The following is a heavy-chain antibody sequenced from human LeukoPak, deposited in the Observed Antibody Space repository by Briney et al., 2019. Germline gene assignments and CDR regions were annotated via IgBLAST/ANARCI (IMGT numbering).Heavy chain of an antibody. CDR3: ARDLGDYNNYGEMAI. CDR1: GFTFSSYA. CDR2: ISGSGGST. V-gene: IGHV3-23*01. J-gene: IGHJ4*02. D-gene: IGHD4-11*01. Sequence: GGSLRLSCAASGFTFSSYAMSWVRQAPGKGLEWVSAISGSGGSTYYADSVKGRFTISRDNAKNSLSLQMNSLRAEDTAVYYCARDLGDYNNYGEMAIWGQGTLVTVSS.